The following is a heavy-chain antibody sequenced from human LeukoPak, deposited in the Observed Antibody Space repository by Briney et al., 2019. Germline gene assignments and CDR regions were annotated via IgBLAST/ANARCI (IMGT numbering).Heavy chain of an antibody. CDR3: AKDRCSNGIGCYYYYMDV. Sequence: GGSLRLSCAASGFTFSSYAMHWVRQAPGKGLEWVAVISYDGSNKYYADSVKGRFTVSRDNSKNTLYLQMNSLRAEDTAVYYCAKDRCSNGIGCYYYYMDVWGKGTTVTISS. CDR1: GFTFSSYA. D-gene: IGHD2-8*01. V-gene: IGHV3-30*04. J-gene: IGHJ6*03. CDR2: ISYDGSNK.